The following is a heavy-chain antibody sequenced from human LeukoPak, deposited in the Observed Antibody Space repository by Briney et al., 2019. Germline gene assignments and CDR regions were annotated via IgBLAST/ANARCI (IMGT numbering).Heavy chain of an antibody. J-gene: IGHJ4*02. D-gene: IGHD3-22*01. CDR1: GYTFTSYD. V-gene: IGHV1-8*01. CDR2: MNPNSGNT. CDR3: ARGQQGGYYLFVGLVDY. Sequence: GASVKVSCKASGYTFTSYDINWVRQATGQGLEWMGWMNPNSGNTGYAQKFQGRVTMTRNTSISTAYMELSSLRSEDTAVYYCARGQQGGYYLFVGLVDYWGQGTLVTVSS.